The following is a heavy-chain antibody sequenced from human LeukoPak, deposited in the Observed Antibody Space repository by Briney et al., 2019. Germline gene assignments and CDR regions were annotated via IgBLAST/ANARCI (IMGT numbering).Heavy chain of an antibody. Sequence: GGSLRLSCAASGFTFNIYAMNWLRQAPGKGLEWVANIKQDGTEKYYVDSVKGRFTISRDNAKSSLYLQMNSLRVEDTAVYYCAKVAKYYYGSETYYFFEHWGQGTPVTASS. CDR3: AKVAKYYYGSETYYFFEH. V-gene: IGHV3-7*01. CDR1: GFTFNIYA. D-gene: IGHD3-10*01. J-gene: IGHJ4*02. CDR2: IKQDGTEK.